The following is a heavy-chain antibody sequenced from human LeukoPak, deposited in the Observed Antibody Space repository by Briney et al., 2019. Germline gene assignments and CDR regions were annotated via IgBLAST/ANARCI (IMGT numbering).Heavy chain of an antibody. V-gene: IGHV3-33*01. D-gene: IGHD2-2*01. CDR2: IWYDETNK. J-gene: IGHJ6*02. CDR1: GFTFSRYG. CDR3: ARDYSTTWSYGMDV. Sequence: GGALRLSCAASGFTFSRYGMHWVRQAPGKGLEWVAVIWYDETNKYHADSVKGRFTISRDNSKNTLYLQMNSLRAEDTAVYYCARDYSTTWSYGMDVWGQGTTVTVSS.